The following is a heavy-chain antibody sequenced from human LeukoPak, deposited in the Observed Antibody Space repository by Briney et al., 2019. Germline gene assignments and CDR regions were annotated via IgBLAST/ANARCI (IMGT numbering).Heavy chain of an antibody. J-gene: IGHJ4*02. CDR3: VRDSTYAFDN. Sequence: PGRSLRLSCAASGFTFSSYAMHWDRQAPGKGLEWVAVISYDGSNKYYADSVKGRLTISRDNSKNTLYLQMNSLRAEDTAVYYCVRDSTYAFDNWGEGTLVTVSS. V-gene: IGHV3-30-3*01. CDR2: ISYDGSNK. CDR1: GFTFSSYA.